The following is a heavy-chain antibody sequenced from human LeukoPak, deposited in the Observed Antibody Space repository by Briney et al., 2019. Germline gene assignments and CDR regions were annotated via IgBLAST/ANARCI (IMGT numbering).Heavy chain of an antibody. D-gene: IGHD2-8*01. CDR2: ISRSSLTI. Sequence: GGSLRLSCAASGFTFSSYSMNWVRQAPGKGPEWVSYISRSSLTIYYGDSVRGRFTVSRDDSKNTLYLQMNSLRAEDRAVYYCAKDHTPLGYCSFGVCHTPDYWGQGTLVSVSS. V-gene: IGHV3-48*01. J-gene: IGHJ4*02. CDR1: GFTFSSYS. CDR3: AKDHTPLGYCSFGVCHTPDY.